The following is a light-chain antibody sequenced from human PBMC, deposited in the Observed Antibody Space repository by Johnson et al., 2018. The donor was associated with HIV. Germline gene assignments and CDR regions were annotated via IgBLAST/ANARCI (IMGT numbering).Light chain of an antibody. V-gene: IGLV1-51*02. CDR2: ENN. CDR1: TSNVGNNF. J-gene: IGLJ1*01. Sequence: QFVLTQPPSVSAAPGQDVIISCYGSTSNVGNNFVSWYQQFPGRAPKLLIYENNKRPSGIPDRFSGSKSGTSALLGITGLQTGDEADYYCGTWDSSLSGYVFGTGTRVTVL. CDR3: GTWDSSLSGYV.